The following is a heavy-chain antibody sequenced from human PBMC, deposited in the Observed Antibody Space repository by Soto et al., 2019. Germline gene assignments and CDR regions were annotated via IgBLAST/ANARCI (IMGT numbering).Heavy chain of an antibody. J-gene: IGHJ6*02. CDR2: INPNSGGT. Sequence: ASVKVSCKASGYTFTGYYMHWVRQAPGQGLEWMGWINPNSGGTNYAQKFQGRVTMTRDTSISTAYMELSRLRSDDTAVYYCARLEPYSSSTSPCGMDVWGQGTTVTVSS. D-gene: IGHD2-2*01. V-gene: IGHV1-2*02. CDR3: ARLEPYSSSTSPCGMDV. CDR1: GYTFTGYY.